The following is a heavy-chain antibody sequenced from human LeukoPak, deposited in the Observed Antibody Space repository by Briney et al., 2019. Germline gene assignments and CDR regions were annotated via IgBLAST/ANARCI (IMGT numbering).Heavy chain of an antibody. D-gene: IGHD3-10*02. CDR1: GFTFSDHY. J-gene: IGHJ4*02. CDR3: TRGVPGSGFDY. Sequence: GGSLRLSCAVSGFTFSDHYMDWVRQAPGKGLEWVGRTKNKARSYSTEYAASVKGRFTISRDDSKNSLNLQTNSLKTEDTAVYYCTRGVPGSGFDYWGQGALVTVSS. V-gene: IGHV3-72*01. CDR2: TKNKARSYST.